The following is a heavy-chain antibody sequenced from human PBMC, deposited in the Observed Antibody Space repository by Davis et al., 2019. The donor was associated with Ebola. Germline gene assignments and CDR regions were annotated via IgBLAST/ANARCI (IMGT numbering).Heavy chain of an antibody. V-gene: IGHV3-30*18. J-gene: IGHJ5*02. Sequence: GGSLRLSCAASGFTFSNYDMHWVRQAPGKGLEWVAVISYDGTNKYYADSVKGRFTISRDNSKNTLYLQMDSLRPEDTAVYYCAKSGQWLNWLDPWGQGTLVTVSS. CDR1: GFTFSNYD. D-gene: IGHD6-19*01. CDR3: AKSGQWLNWLDP. CDR2: ISYDGTNK.